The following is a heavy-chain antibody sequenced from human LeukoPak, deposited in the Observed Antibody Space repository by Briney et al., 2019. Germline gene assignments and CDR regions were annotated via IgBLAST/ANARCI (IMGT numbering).Heavy chain of an antibody. D-gene: IGHD2-2*01. CDR2: INPNSGGT. CDR1: GYTFTGYY. Sequence: ASVKVSCKASGYTFTGYYMHWVRRAPGQGLEWMGWINPNSGGTNYAQKFQGRVTMTRDTSISTAYMELSRLRSDDTAVYYCARDHCSSTSCYRGAFDIWGQGTMVTVSS. CDR3: ARDHCSSTSCYRGAFDI. V-gene: IGHV1-2*02. J-gene: IGHJ3*02.